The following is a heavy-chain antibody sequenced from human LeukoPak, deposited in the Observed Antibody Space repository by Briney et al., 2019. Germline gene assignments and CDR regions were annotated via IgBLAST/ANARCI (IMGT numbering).Heavy chain of an antibody. CDR1: GGTFSSYA. D-gene: IGHD1-1*01. Sequence: ASVKVSCKASGGTFSSYAISWVRQAPGQGLEWMGGIIPIFGTANYAQKFQGRVTITTDESTSTAYMELSSLRSEDTAVYYCARGPSDWNGPNYYYYYMDVWGKGTTVTVSS. V-gene: IGHV1-69*05. CDR3: ARGPSDWNGPNYYYYYMDV. J-gene: IGHJ6*03. CDR2: IIPIFGTA.